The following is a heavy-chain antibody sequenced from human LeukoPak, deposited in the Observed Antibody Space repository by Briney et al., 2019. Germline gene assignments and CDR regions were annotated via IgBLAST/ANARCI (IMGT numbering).Heavy chain of an antibody. V-gene: IGHV4-31*03. Sequence: SETLSLTCNVSGVSVSDGRYYWTWIRQDPAQGLEWIVYQYYTGSAKYNPSLKSRLNISVDTSKNQFSLQLSSVTAADTATYYCATPYCSSISCLDVFNMWGQGTRVTVSS. CDR2: QYYTGSA. J-gene: IGHJ3*02. CDR3: ATPYCSSISCLDVFNM. CDR1: GVSVSDGRYY. D-gene: IGHD2-2*01.